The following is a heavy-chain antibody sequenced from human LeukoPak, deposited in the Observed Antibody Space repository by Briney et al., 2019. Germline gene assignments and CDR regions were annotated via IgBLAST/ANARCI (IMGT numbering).Heavy chain of an antibody. V-gene: IGHV3-30*18. Sequence: GGSRRLSCAASGFTISSYGMHWVRPGPGKGLEWVAVISYDGSNKYYADSVKGRFTISRDNSKNTLYLQMNSLRAEDTAVYYCAKPYGSGSYYFDYWGQGTLVTVSS. CDR1: GFTISSYG. J-gene: IGHJ4*02. CDR3: AKPYGSGSYYFDY. D-gene: IGHD3-10*01. CDR2: ISYDGSNK.